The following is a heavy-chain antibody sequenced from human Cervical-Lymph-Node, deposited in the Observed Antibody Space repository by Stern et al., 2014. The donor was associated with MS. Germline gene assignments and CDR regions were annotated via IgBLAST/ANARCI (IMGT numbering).Heavy chain of an antibody. D-gene: IGHD3-3*01. CDR3: ASSLRFGVAPYDAFDI. J-gene: IGHJ3*02. V-gene: IGHV5-51*01. Sequence: EVQLVQSGAEVKKPGESLKISCKGSGYSFTSYWIGWVRQMPGKGLEWMGSIYPGVSDTICIPSFQGQVTISADKAISTAYLQWSSLKASDTAMYYCASSLRFGVAPYDAFDIWGQGTMVTVSS. CDR1: GYSFTSYW. CDR2: IYPGVSDT.